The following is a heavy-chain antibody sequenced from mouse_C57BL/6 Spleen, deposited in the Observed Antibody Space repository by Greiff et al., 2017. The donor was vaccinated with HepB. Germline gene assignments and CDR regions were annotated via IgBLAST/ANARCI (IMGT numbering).Heavy chain of an antibody. Sequence: VKLQESGPELVKPGASVKISCKASGYAFSSSWMNWVKQRPGKGLEWIGRIYPGDGDTNYNGKFKGKATLTADKSSSTAYMQLSSLTSEDSAVYFCAGLSGFAYWGQGTLVTVSA. CDR3: AGLSGFAY. V-gene: IGHV1-82*01. CDR2: IYPGDGDT. J-gene: IGHJ3*01. CDR1: GYAFSSSW. D-gene: IGHD6-1*01.